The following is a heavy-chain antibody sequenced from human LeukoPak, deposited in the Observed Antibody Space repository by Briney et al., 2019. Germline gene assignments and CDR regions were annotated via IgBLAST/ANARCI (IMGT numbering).Heavy chain of an antibody. CDR3: ARGTPLSLGDFDY. CDR1: GYTFTSYA. Sequence: ASVKVSCKASGYTFTSYARHWVRQAPGQRLEWMGWINAGNGNTKYSQKFQGRVTITRDTSASTAYMELSSLRSEDTAVYYCARGTPLSLGDFDYWGQGTLVTVSS. CDR2: INAGNGNT. V-gene: IGHV1-3*01. D-gene: IGHD3-16*01. J-gene: IGHJ4*02.